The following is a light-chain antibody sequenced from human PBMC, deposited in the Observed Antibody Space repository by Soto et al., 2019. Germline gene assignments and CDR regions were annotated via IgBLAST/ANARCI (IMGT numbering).Light chain of an antibody. J-gene: IGKJ1*01. Sequence: EIVWTQYPGTLSLSPGERSTLSCMASQSVSSSYLAWYQQKPGQAPRLLIYGASSRATGIPDRFSGSGSGTDFTLIISSLEPEDFAVYYCPQRRSWPTVGQGTQVDIK. CDR3: PQRRSWPT. CDR2: GAS. V-gene: IGKV3D-20*02. CDR1: QSVSSSY.